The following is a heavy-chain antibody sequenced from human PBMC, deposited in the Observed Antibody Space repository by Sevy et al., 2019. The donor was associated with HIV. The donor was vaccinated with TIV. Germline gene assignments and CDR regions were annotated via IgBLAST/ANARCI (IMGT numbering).Heavy chain of an antibody. CDR3: ASHYYDTTGYYYPLDY. CDR1: GFTFSTYA. J-gene: IGHJ4*02. CDR2: ISDDGNNK. Sequence: GGSLRLSCTASGFTFSTYAMYWARQAPGKGLEWVAVISDDGNNKDYADSVKGRFTVSRDNSKNTLYLQMYSLRAEDTAVYYCASHYYDTTGYYYPLDYWGQGTLVTVSS. D-gene: IGHD3-22*01. V-gene: IGHV3-30*04.